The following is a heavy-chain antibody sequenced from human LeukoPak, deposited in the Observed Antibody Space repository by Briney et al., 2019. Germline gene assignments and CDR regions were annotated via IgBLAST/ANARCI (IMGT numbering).Heavy chain of an antibody. J-gene: IGHJ4*02. Sequence: GGSLRLSCAVSGFTFSSYAMSWVRQAPGKGLEWVSGISGSGGNTYYADSVKGRFTISRDNSKNTLYVQMNSLRAEDTAVYYCAKDSSEEGRGYFDYWGQGTLVTVSS. CDR3: AKDSSEEGRGYFDY. V-gene: IGHV3-23*01. CDR1: GFTFSSYA. CDR2: ISGSGGNT.